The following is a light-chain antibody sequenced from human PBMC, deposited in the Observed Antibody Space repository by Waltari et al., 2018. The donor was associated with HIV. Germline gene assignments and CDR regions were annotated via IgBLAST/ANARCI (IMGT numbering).Light chain of an antibody. Sequence: QSALTQPHSVSGSPGQSLTISCAGTSSYVDNFVSWYQQHPGKSPQVIIYYVNNRPSGVPARFSGSKSCNTAFLTISGLQAEDEAEYHCCSHAGNFIFAFGTGTKVTVL. CDR2: YVN. J-gene: IGLJ1*01. V-gene: IGLV2-11*01. CDR1: SSYVDNF. CDR3: CSHAGNFIFA.